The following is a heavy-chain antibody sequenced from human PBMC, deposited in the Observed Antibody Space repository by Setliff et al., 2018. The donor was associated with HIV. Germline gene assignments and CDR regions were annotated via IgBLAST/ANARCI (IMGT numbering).Heavy chain of an antibody. CDR3: ARDRSTWNYGKNYMDV. Sequence: PSETLSLTCAVYGGAFSGYYWSWIRQPPGKGLEWIGEINHSGSTNYNPSLKSRVTISVDTSKNQFSLKLSSVTAADTAVYYCARDRSTWNYGKNYMDVWGEGTTVTVSS. CDR2: INHSGST. D-gene: IGHD1-7*01. J-gene: IGHJ6*03. V-gene: IGHV4-34*01. CDR1: GGAFSGYY.